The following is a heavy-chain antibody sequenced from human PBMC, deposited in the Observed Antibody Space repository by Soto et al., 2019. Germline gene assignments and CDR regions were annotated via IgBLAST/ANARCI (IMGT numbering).Heavy chain of an antibody. CDR2: IRSKASNYAT. CDR3: AIEAAGFGH. CDR1: GFSFSVSS. Sequence: EVQLVESGGGLVQPGGSMRLSCAASGFSFSVSSMHWVRQASGKGLEWLGRIRSKASNYATTYSESVRGRFIISRDASQDTMFLQMNSLRTEDTAMYYCAIEAAGFGHWGQGTLVTVSS. D-gene: IGHD6-13*01. V-gene: IGHV3-73*01. J-gene: IGHJ4*02.